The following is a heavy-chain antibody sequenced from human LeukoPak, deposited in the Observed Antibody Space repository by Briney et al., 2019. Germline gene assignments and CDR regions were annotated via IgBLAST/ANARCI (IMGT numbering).Heavy chain of an antibody. CDR3: ARESGTGIGWFDP. J-gene: IGHJ5*02. Sequence: PSQTLSLTCTVSGGSISSGDYYWSWIRQPPGKGLERIGYIYYSGSTYYNPSLKSRVTISVDTSKNQFSLKLSSVTAADTAVYYCARESGTGIGWFDPWGQGTLVTVSS. D-gene: IGHD1-26*01. CDR1: GGSISSGDYY. V-gene: IGHV4-30-4*08. CDR2: IYYSGST.